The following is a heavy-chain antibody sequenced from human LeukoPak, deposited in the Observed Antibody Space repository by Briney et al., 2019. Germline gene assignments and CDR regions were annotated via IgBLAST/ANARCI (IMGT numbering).Heavy chain of an antibody. CDR2: IYYSGST. J-gene: IGHJ6*03. CDR3: ASSSYPHYYYYYMDV. CDR1: GGSISSYY. Sequence: SETLSLTCTVSGGSISSYYWSWIRQPPGKGLEWIGYIYYSGSTNYNPSLKSRVTISVDTSKNQFSLKLSPVTAADTAVYYCASSSYPHYYYYYMDVWGKGTTVTVSS. D-gene: IGHD2-21*01. V-gene: IGHV4-59*01.